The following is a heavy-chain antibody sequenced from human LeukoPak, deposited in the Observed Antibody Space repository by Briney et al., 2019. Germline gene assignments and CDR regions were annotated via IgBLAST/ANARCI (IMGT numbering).Heavy chain of an antibody. Sequence: SETLSLTCTVSGGSISSSSYYWGWIRQPPGKGLEWIGSIYYSGSTYYNPSLKSRVTISVDTSKNQFSLKLSSVTAADTAVYYCARGGTYYYDSSGYYWFDYWGQGTLVTVSS. CDR2: IYYSGST. CDR3: ARGGTYYYDSSGYYWFDY. D-gene: IGHD3-22*01. V-gene: IGHV4-39*07. J-gene: IGHJ4*02. CDR1: GGSISSSSYY.